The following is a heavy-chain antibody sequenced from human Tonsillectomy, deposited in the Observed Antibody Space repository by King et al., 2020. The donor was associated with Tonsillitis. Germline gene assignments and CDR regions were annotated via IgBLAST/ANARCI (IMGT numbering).Heavy chain of an antibody. Sequence: VQLVESGGGVVQPGRSLRLSCAASGFIFSSYAMHWVRQAPGKGLEWVAVISYDGSNKYYADSVKGRFTISRDNSKNTLYLQMNSLRAEDTAVYYCARVRGSGSYDAFDIWGQGTMVTVSS. D-gene: IGHD3-10*01. CDR1: GFIFSSYA. J-gene: IGHJ3*02. CDR3: ARVRGSGSYDAFDI. V-gene: IGHV3-30*04. CDR2: ISYDGSNK.